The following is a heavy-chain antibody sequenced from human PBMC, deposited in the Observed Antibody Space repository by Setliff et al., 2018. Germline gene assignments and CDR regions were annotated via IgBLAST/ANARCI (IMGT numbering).Heavy chain of an antibody. CDR3: ARDRWRVTMRPLDV. CDR1: GYTFTSYG. CDR2: ISAYSGNT. D-gene: IGHD3-22*01. Sequence: ASVKVSCKASGYTFTSYGISWVRQAPGQGLEWMGWISAYSGNTNYAQKLQGRVTMTTDTSTSTAYMELRSLRSDDTAVYYCARDRWRVTMRPLDVWGKGTTVTVSS. J-gene: IGHJ6*04. V-gene: IGHV1-18*01.